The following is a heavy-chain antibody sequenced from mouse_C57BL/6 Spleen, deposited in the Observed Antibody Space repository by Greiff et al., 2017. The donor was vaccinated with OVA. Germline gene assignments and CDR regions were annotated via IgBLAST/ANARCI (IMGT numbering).Heavy chain of an antibody. CDR1: GFTFSSYA. D-gene: IGHD1-1*01. V-gene: IGHV5-4*03. CDR3: ARGGTTGFAY. Sequence: EVKLMESGGGLVKPGGSLKLSCAASGFTFSSYAMSWVRQTPEKRLEWVATISDGGSYTYYPDNVKGRFTISRDNAKNNLYLQMSHLKSEDTAMYYCARGGTTGFAYWGQGTLVTVSA. CDR2: ISDGGSYT. J-gene: IGHJ3*01.